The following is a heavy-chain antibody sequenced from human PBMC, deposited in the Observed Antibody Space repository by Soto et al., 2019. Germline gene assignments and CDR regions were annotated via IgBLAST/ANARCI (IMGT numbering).Heavy chain of an antibody. CDR1: GGSISSYY. CDR2: IYYSGSD. CDR3: ARDSPQYDILTGIKVMDAFDI. Sequence: QVQLQESGPGLVKPSETLSLTCTVSGGSISSYYWSWIRQPPGKGLEWIGYIYYSGSDNYNPSLRSRGTMSVDTAKTQFTLKLSSVTAADTAVYYCARDSPQYDILTGIKVMDAFDIWGQGTMVTVSS. J-gene: IGHJ3*02. D-gene: IGHD3-9*01. V-gene: IGHV4-59*01.